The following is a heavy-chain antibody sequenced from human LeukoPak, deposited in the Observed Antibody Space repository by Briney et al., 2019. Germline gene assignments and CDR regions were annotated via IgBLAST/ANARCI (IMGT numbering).Heavy chain of an antibody. CDR3: ARVKQGYYYYMDV. CDR2: IYHSGST. J-gene: IGHJ6*03. Sequence: KSSETLSLTCTVPGGSISSGSYYWSWIRQPPGKGLEWIGYIYHSGSTYFNPSLNSRVTISVDRSQTQFSLNLSSVTAADTAVYYCARVKQGYYYYMDVWGKGTTVTVSS. V-gene: IGHV4-30-2*01. CDR1: GGSISSGSYY.